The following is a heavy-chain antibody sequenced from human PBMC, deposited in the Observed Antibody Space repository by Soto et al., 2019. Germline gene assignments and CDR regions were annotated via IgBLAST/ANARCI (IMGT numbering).Heavy chain of an antibody. CDR3: AADTGADTF. Sequence: QVHLVQSGDEVGEPGASVKVSCKASGYNFNDYFMHWVRQAPGQGLEWMGWIKPRSGETKYEQKFHGRVTLTSDMSISTAYMEVTPGTSDDTAVYFCAADTGADTF. V-gene: IGHV1-2*02. CDR1: GYNFNDYF. CDR2: IKPRSGET. D-gene: IGHD1-1*01. J-gene: IGHJ3*01.